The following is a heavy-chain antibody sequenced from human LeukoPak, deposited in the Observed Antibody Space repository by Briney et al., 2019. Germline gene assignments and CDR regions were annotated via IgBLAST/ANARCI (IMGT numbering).Heavy chain of an antibody. CDR2: IYYGGST. D-gene: IGHD2-15*01. CDR1: GGSISSGGYY. Sequence: SETLSLTCTVSGGSISSGGYYWSWIRQHPGKGLEWIGYIYYGGSTYYNPSLKSRVTISVDTSKNQFSLKLSSVTAADTAVYYCARVRYCSGGSCLEGYGMDVWGKGTTVTVSS. V-gene: IGHV4-31*03. J-gene: IGHJ6*04. CDR3: ARVRYCSGGSCLEGYGMDV.